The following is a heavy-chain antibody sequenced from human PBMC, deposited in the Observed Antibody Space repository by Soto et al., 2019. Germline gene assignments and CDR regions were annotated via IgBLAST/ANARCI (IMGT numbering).Heavy chain of an antibody. D-gene: IGHD2-2*01. Sequence: QVQLQESGPGLVKPSQTLSLTCTVSGGSISSGGYYWSWIRQHPGKGLEWIGYIYYSGSTYYNPSLKSRVTISVDTSKNRFSLKLSSVTAADTAVYYCARDVDCSSTSCDYYYYGMDVWGQGTTVTVSS. CDR3: ARDVDCSSTSCDYYYYGMDV. CDR1: GGSISSGGYY. J-gene: IGHJ6*02. V-gene: IGHV4-31*03. CDR2: IYYSGST.